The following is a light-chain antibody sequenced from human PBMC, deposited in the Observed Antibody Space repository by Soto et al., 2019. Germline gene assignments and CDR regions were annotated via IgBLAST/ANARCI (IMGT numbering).Light chain of an antibody. CDR1: SSNIRAGHG. CDR2: SNI. Sequence: QSVLTQSPSVSGTPGQRVTISCTGTSSNIRAGHGVQWYQQLPGTTPKLLIYSNINQPPGVPDRFSGSTSGSSSSLAITGLQAEDEADYYCQSYDTGLHVVFGGGTKVTVL. J-gene: IGLJ2*01. CDR3: QSYDTGLHVV. V-gene: IGLV1-40*01.